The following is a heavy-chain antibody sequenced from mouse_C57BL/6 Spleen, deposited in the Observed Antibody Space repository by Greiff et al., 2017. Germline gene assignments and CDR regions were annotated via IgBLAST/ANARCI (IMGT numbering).Heavy chain of an antibody. V-gene: IGHV1-63*01. CDR1: GYTFTNYW. J-gene: IGHJ1*03. CDR2: IYPGGGYT. Sequence: QVQLQQSGAELVRPGTSVKMSCKASGYTFTNYWIGWAKQRPGHGLEWIGDIYPGGGYTNYNEKFKGKATLTADKSSSTAYMQFSSLTSEDSAIYYCARGNYYGSSYGYFDVWGTGTTVTVSS. CDR3: ARGNYYGSSYGYFDV. D-gene: IGHD1-1*01.